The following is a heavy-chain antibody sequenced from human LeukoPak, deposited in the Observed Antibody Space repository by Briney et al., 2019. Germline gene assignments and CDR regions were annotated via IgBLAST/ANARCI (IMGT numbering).Heavy chain of an antibody. V-gene: IGHV1-2*02. CDR1: GYTFTGYY. D-gene: IGHD2-2*01. J-gene: IGHJ6*03. CDR2: INPNSGGT. CDR3: ARATPSTDPRGIVVVPAEGYYMDV. Sequence: ASVKVSCKASGYTFTGYYMHWVRQAPGQGLEWMGWINPNSGGTNYAQKFQGRVTMTRDTSISTAYMELSRLRSDDTAVYYCARATPSTDPRGIVVVPAEGYYMDVWGKGTTVTVSS.